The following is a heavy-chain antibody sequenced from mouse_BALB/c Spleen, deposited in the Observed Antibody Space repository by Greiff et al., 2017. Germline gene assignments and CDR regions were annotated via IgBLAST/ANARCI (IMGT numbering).Heavy chain of an antibody. J-gene: IGHJ4*01. V-gene: IGHV14-3*02. Sequence: VQLQQSGAELVKPGASVKLSCTASGFNIKDTYMHWVKQRPEQGLEWIGRIDPANGNTKYDPKFQGKATITSDTSSNTAYLQLSSLTSVDTAVYYGASPSAMDYWGQGTTVTVSS. CDR2: IDPANGNT. CDR3: ASPSAMDY. CDR1: GFNIKDTY.